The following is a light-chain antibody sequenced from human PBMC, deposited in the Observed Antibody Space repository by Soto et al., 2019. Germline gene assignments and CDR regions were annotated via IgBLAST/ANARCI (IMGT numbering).Light chain of an antibody. CDR3: QQYSHWPLT. J-gene: IGKJ4*01. CDR2: GAS. Sequence: EIVLTQSPGTLSLSPGERATLSCRASQSLSSSQLAWYQQKPGQAPRLLIYGASTRATGFPARFSGSGSGTEFTLTIASLQSEDLGIYYCQQYSHWPLTFGGGTKVDIK. CDR1: QSLSSS. V-gene: IGKV3-15*01.